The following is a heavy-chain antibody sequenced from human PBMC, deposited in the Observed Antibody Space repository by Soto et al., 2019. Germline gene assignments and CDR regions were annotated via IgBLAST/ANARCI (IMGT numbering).Heavy chain of an antibody. Sequence: QVQLVQSGAEVKKPGASVKVSCKASGYTFTSYAISWVRQAPGQGLEWMGWIIAYNCNTNYAQKFQGRVTMTTDTSTSTAYMELRRLGSDDTAVYYGARGGWNYADTSFDYWDQVTLVTVSS. J-gene: IGHJ4*02. CDR1: GYTFTSYA. V-gene: IGHV1-18*01. CDR3: ARGGWNYADTSFDY. CDR2: IIAYNCNT. D-gene: IGHD1-7*01.